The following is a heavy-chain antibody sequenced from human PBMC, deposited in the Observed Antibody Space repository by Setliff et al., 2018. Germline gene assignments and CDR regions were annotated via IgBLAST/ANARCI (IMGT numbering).Heavy chain of an antibody. V-gene: IGHV4-39*01. J-gene: IGHJ3*02. CDR2: IYYSGST. CDR1: GGSISSSSYY. CDR3: ASQPGVPQKDGFDI. Sequence: SETLSLTCTVSGGSISSSSYYWGWIRQPPGKGLEWIGSIYYSGSTYYNPSLKSRVTISVDTSKNQFSLKVNSVTAADTAVYYCASQPGVPQKDGFDIWGQGTMVTVSS.